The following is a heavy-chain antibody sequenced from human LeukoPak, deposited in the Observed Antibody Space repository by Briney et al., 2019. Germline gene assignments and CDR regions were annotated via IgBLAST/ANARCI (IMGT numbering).Heavy chain of an antibody. CDR3: AREILEWLYDYFDY. CDR1: GGSISSGSYY. J-gene: IGHJ4*02. CDR2: IYTSGST. Sequence: SETLSLTCTVSGGSISSGSYYWSWIRQPAGKGLEWIGRIYTSGSTNYNPSLKSRVTISVDTSKNQFSLKLSSVTAADTAVYYCAREILEWLYDYFDYWGQGTLVTVSS. D-gene: IGHD3-3*01. V-gene: IGHV4-61*02.